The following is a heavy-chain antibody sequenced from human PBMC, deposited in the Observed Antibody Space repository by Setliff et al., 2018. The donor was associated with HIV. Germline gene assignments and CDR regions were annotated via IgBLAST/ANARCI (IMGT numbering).Heavy chain of an antibody. CDR2: INANSGHT. Sequence: ASVKVSCKASGYTFTSYGVTWVRQAPGQGLEWMGWINANSGHTNYAQKFQDRVTITADTSSTTAYMELRSLRSGDTAVYYCVRDGRAAAGTPRNWFDPWGQGTLVTVSS. V-gene: IGHV1-18*01. CDR3: VRDGRAAAGTPRNWFDP. J-gene: IGHJ5*02. D-gene: IGHD6-13*01. CDR1: GYTFTSYG.